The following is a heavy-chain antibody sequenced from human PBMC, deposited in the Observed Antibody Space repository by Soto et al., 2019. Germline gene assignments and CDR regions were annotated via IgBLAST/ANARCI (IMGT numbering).Heavy chain of an antibody. V-gene: IGHV3-30-3*01. D-gene: IGHD3-10*01. CDR2: ISYDGSNK. CDR3: ARDQAAHGDGMDV. J-gene: IGHJ6*02. CDR1: GFTFRSYA. Sequence: QVQLVESGGGVVQPGRSLRLSCAASGFTFRSYAMHWVRQAPGKGLEWVAVISYDGSNKYYADSVKGRFTISRDNSKNTLYLQMNSLRAEDTAVYYCARDQAAHGDGMDVWGQGTTVTVSS.